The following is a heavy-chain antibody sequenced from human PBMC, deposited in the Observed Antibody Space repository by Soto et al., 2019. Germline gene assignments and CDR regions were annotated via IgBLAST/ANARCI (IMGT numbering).Heavy chain of an antibody. J-gene: IGHJ6*02. V-gene: IGHV3-48*02. D-gene: IGHD2-15*01. CDR3: ARCSRNSCYSYGVDV. CDR1: GVTFSNCG. Sequence: GGSLRLSCAASGVTFSNCGMNWVRQTPGKGLEWVSYISDSGATKHYADSVKGRFTISRDNGKDSLYLQMNSLRDEDTAVYFCARCSRNSCYSYGVDVWGQGATVTVSS. CDR2: ISDSGATK.